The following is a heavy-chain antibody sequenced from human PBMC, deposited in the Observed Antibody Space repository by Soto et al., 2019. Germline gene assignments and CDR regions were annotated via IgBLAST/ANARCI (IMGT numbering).Heavy chain of an antibody. CDR1: GFTFSSYA. Sequence: GGSLRLSCAASGFTFSSYAMSWVRQAPGKGLEWVSAISGSGGSTYYADSVKGRFTISRDNSKNTLYLQMNSLRAEDPAVYYCAKDGYDSSGYCFDDWGQGTLVTVSS. J-gene: IGHJ4*02. V-gene: IGHV3-23*01. CDR3: AKDGYDSSGYCFDD. D-gene: IGHD3-22*01. CDR2: ISGSGGST.